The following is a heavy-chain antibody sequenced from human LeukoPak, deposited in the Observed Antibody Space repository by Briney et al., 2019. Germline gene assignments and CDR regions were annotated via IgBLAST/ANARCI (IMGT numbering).Heavy chain of an antibody. CDR3: ASLGMLKAFDI. J-gene: IGHJ3*02. CDR1: GGTFSSYA. CDR2: IIPILGIA. V-gene: IGHV1-69*04. D-gene: IGHD7-27*01. Sequence: ASVTVSCKASGGTFSSYAISWVRQAPGQGLEWMGRIIPILGIANYAQKFQGRVTITADKPTSTAYMELSSLRSEDTAVYYCASLGMLKAFDIWGQGTMVTVSS.